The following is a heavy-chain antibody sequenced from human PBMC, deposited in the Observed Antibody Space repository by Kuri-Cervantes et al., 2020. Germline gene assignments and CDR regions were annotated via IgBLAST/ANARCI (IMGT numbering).Heavy chain of an antibody. D-gene: IGHD3-10*01. CDR2: ISYDGSNK. J-gene: IGHJ4*02. CDR1: GFTFSSYA. CDR3: AKDIMGFNTMVRVGLDY. V-gene: IGHV3-30*01. Sequence: GGSLRLSCAASGFTFSSYAMHWVRQAPGKGLEWVAVISYDGSNKYYADSVKGRFTISRDNSKNTLYLQMNSLRAEDTALYYCAKDIMGFNTMVRVGLDYWGQGTLVTVS.